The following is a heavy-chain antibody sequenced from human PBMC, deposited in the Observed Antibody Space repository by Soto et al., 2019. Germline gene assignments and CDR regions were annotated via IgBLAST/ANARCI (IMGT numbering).Heavy chain of an antibody. J-gene: IGHJ4*02. Sequence: WETLSLTCTVSGGSVSSGSYYWSWIRQPPGKGLEWIGYIYYSGSTNYNPSLKSRVTISVDTSKNQFSLKLSSVTAADTAVYYCASRGRFLEWSPPYYWGQGTLVTVSS. D-gene: IGHD3-3*01. CDR1: GGSVSSGSYY. CDR2: IYYSGST. V-gene: IGHV4-61*01. CDR3: ASRGRFLEWSPPYY.